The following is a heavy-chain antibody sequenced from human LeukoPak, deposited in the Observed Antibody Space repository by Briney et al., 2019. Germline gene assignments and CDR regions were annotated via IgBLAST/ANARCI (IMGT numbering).Heavy chain of an antibody. D-gene: IGHD4-11*01. J-gene: IGHJ4*02. CDR1: GFTFSHFA. CDR3: AKNRGNYYYFDY. V-gene: IGHV3-23*01. CDR2: ISGSGDST. Sequence: GGSLRLSCAASGFTFSHFAMSWVRQAPGKGLEWGSAISGSGDSTYYADSVKGRFTISRDNSKNTLYLQMNSLRAEDTAVYYCAKNRGNYYYFDYWGQGTLVTVSS.